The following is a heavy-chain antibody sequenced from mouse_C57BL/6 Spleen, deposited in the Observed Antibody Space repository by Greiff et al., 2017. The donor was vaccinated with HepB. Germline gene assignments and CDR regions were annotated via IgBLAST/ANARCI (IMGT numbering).Heavy chain of an antibody. Sequence: QVQLQQPGAELVKPGASVKLSCKASGYTFTSYWMHWVKQRPGQGLEWIGMIHPNSGSTNYNEKFKSKATLTVDKSSSTAYMQLSSLTSEDSAVYYCAREGSSGGGRVAYWGQGTLVTVSA. CDR1: GYTFTSYW. V-gene: IGHV1-64*01. CDR3: AREGSSGGGRVAY. D-gene: IGHD3-2*02. J-gene: IGHJ3*01. CDR2: IHPNSGST.